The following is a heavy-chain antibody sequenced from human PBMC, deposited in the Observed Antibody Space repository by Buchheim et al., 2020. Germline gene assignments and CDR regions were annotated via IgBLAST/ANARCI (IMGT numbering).Heavy chain of an antibody. CDR1: GYTFTSYY. V-gene: IGHV1-46*01. CDR3: ARDTPTVVYYYYGMDV. D-gene: IGHD4-23*01. CDR2: INPSGGST. J-gene: IGHJ6*02. Sequence: QVQLVQSGAEVKKPGASVKVSCKASGYTFTSYYMHWVRQTPGQGLEWMGIINPSGGSTSYAQKFQGRVTMTRDTSTSTVYMELSSLRSEDTTVYYCARDTPTVVYYYYGMDVWGQGTT.